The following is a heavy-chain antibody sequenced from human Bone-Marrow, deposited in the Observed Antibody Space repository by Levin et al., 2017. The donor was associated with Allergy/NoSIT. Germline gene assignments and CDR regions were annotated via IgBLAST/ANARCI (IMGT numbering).Heavy chain of an antibody. CDR1: GVSISSTGYS. J-gene: IGHJ4*02. CDR2: IFHSGTT. Sequence: PSETLSLTCGVSGVSISSTGYSWSWIRQPPGKGLEWIGYIFHSGTTYYNSALKSRVSISVDVSENQFSLRLSSVTAADTAFYFCATGGNFGDQFDSWGQGLLVTVSS. CDR3: ATGGNFGDQFDS. D-gene: IGHD4-23*01. V-gene: IGHV4-30-2*01.